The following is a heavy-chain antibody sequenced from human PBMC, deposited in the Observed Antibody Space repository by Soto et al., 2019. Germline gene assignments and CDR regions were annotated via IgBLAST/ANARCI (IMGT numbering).Heavy chain of an antibody. J-gene: IGHJ3*01. D-gene: IGHD2-2*01. CDR3: ALIGLVPAAIADDAFDL. Sequence: SETLSLTCTVSGGSISSGDYYWSWIRQPPGKGLEWIGYIYYSGSTYYNPSLKSRVTISVDTSKNQFSLKLSSVTAADTAVYYCALIGLVPAAIADDAFDLWGQGTMVTVSS. CDR2: IYYSGST. V-gene: IGHV4-30-4*01. CDR1: GGSISSGDYY.